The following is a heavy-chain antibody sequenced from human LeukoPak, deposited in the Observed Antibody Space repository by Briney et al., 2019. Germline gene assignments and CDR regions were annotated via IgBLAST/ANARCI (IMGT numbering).Heavy chain of an antibody. CDR3: ARVKGSSGYYLDY. Sequence: GASVKVSCKASGGTFSSYAISWVRQAPGQGLEWMGGIIPIFGTANYAQKLQGRVTITTDESTSTAYMELSSLRSEDTAVYYCARVKGSSGYYLDYWGQGTLVTVSS. CDR2: IIPIFGTA. CDR1: GGTFSSYA. V-gene: IGHV1-69*05. J-gene: IGHJ4*02. D-gene: IGHD3-22*01.